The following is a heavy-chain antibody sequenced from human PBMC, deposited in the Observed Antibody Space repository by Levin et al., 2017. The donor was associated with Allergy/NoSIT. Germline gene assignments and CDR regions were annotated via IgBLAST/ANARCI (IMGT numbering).Heavy chain of an antibody. J-gene: IGHJ4*02. CDR1: GFTFSDHY. V-gene: IGHV3-72*01. D-gene: IGHD6-13*01. CDR2: SRNKANSYAT. Sequence: GGSLRLSCAASGFTFSDHYMDWVRQAPGKGLEWVGRSRNKANSYATEYAASVKGRFTISRDDSKNSLFLQMNSLKTEDTAVYYCARGTYSNAWYAVYWGQGTLVTVSS. CDR3: ARGTYSNAWYAVY.